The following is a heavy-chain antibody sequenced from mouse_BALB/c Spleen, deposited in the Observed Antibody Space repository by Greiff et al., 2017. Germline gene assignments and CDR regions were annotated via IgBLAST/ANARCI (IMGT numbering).Heavy chain of an antibody. V-gene: IGHV1S135*01. J-gene: IGHJ2*01. CDR3: ARGNYRYDNFDY. Sequence: VQLKQSGPELMKPGASVKISCKASGYSFTSYYMHWVKQSHGKSLEWIGYIDPFNGGTSYNQKFKGKATLTVDKSSSTAYMHLSSLTSEDSAVYYCARGNYRYDNFDYWGQGTTLTVSS. D-gene: IGHD2-14*01. CDR1: GYSFTSYY. CDR2: IDPFNGGT.